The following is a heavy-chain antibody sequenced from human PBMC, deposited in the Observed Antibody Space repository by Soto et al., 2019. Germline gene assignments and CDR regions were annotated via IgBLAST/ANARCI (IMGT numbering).Heavy chain of an antibody. V-gene: IGHV3-30-3*01. J-gene: IGHJ4*02. CDR2: ILHDGNNK. D-gene: IGHD3-10*01. CDR1: GFTFSNYI. Sequence: QVQLVESGGGVVQPGRSLRLSCAASGFTFSNYIMHWVRQAPGKGLEWVAIILHDGNNKYYADSVKGRFTISRDNSKKKLYLQMNSLRTEDTAIYYCARDDEGGSYCDLGYWGQGTLVTVSS. CDR3: ARDDEGGSYCDLGY.